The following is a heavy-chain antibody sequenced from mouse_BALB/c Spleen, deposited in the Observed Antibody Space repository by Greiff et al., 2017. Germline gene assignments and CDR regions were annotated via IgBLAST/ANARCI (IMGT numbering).Heavy chain of an antibody. CDR2: ISDGGSYT. CDR1: GFTFSSYA. CDR3: ARGLLRLDAMDY. Sequence: DVKLVESGGGLVKPGGSLKLSCAASGFTFSSYAMYWVRQTPEKRLEWVATISDGGSYTYYPDSVKGRFTISRDNAKNNLYLQMSSLKSEDTAMYYCARGLLRLDAMDYWGQGTSVTVSS. D-gene: IGHD1-2*01. J-gene: IGHJ4*01. V-gene: IGHV5-4*02.